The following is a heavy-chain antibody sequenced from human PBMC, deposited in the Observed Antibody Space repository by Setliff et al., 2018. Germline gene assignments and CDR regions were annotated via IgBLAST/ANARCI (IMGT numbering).Heavy chain of an antibody. CDR1: GASISSGAYY. Sequence: PSETLSLTCSVSGASISSGAYYWSWIRQPPGKRLEWIGEIIHSGSTNYNPSLKSRVTISMDTSKNQFSLKVSSVTAADTAVYYCARSFSRREKFLLDYWGQGALVTVSS. CDR3: ARSFSRREKFLLDY. J-gene: IGHJ4*02. CDR2: IIHSGST. V-gene: IGHV4-34*12.